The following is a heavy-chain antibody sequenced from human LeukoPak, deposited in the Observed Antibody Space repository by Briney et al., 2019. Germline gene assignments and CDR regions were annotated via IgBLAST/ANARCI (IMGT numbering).Heavy chain of an antibody. D-gene: IGHD2-15*01. J-gene: IGHJ4*02. V-gene: IGHV3-7*03. CDR1: GLAFGSYW. Sequence: GGSLRLSCAAFGLAFGSYWMNWVRQAPGKGLEWVANMNQDGSEKNYVDSVKGRFTISRDNTKNSLFLQMDSLRAEDTAVYYCAKQLGYCSDGSCYFPYWGQGTLVTVSS. CDR2: MNQDGSEK. CDR3: AKQLGYCSDGSCYFPY.